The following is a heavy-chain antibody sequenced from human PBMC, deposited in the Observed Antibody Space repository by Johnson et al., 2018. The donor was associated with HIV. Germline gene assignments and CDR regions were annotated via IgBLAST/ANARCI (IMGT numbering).Heavy chain of an antibody. CDR3: AKGEAQEGWIQLQSYAFDF. CDR2: IRFDGSDK. D-gene: IGHD5-18*01. Sequence: QVQLVESGGGVVQPGGSLRVSCAASGFTFTNYGMHWVRQVPGKGLEWVAFIRFDGSDKYYADSVKGRFPISRDNSKYTVYLHMNRLTPEDSALYYCAKGEAQEGWIQLQSYAFDFWGRGTMVTVSS. V-gene: IGHV3-30*02. CDR1: GFTFTNYG. J-gene: IGHJ3*01.